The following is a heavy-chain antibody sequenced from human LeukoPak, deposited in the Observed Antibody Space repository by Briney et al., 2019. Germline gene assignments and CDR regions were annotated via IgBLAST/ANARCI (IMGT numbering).Heavy chain of an antibody. CDR2: IQQEGSEI. D-gene: IGHD1-26*01. J-gene: IGHJ4*02. V-gene: IGHV3-7*01. CDR1: GFTFSNHW. Sequence: GGSLRLSCAASGFTFSNHWMSWVRRAPGKGPEWVATIQQEGSEIYHVDSVKGRFTISRDNAKNSVYLQMNSLRADDTAVYYCARDKVVGATYFDYWGQGTLVTVSA. CDR3: ARDKVVGATYFDY.